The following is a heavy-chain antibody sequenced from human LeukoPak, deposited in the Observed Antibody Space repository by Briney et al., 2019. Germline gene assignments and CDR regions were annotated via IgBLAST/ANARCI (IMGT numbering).Heavy chain of an antibody. Sequence: GGSLRLSCAASGFTFSGSPVHWVRQASGKGLEWVGRIRSRGNNYATAYAASVKGRFTISRDDSKNTAYLQMNSLKTEDTAVYSCTSLTYYYDNGGLLDWYFNLWGRGTLVTVSS. D-gene: IGHD3-22*01. J-gene: IGHJ2*01. CDR1: GFTFSGSP. CDR2: IRSRGNNYAT. V-gene: IGHV3-73*01. CDR3: TSLTYYYDNGGLLDWYFNL.